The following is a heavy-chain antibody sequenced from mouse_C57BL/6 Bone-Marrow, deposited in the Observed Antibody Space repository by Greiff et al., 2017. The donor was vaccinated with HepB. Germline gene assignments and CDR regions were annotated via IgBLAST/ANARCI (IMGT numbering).Heavy chain of an antibody. CDR2: IYPGDGDT. CDR1: GYAFSSSW. D-gene: IGHD1-1*01. V-gene: IGHV1-82*01. CDR3: AREDGSSTFAY. Sequence: QVQLQQPGAELVKPGASVKISCKASGYAFSSSWMNWVKQRPGKGLEWIGRIYPGDGDTNYNGKFKGKATLTADKSSSTAYMQLSSLTSEDSAVYFCAREDGSSTFAYWGQGNLVTVSA. J-gene: IGHJ3*01.